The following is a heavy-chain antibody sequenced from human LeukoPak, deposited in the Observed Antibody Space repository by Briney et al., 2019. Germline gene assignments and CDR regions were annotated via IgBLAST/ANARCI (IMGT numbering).Heavy chain of an antibody. CDR1: GFTFSSYA. CDR3: ARDRTAPKRFDP. V-gene: IGHV3-23*01. CDR2: ISGSGGST. Sequence: GGSLRLSCAASGFTFSSYAMSWVRQAPGKGLEWVSAISGSGGSTYYADSVKGRFTISRDNSKNTLYLQMNSLRAEDTAVYYCARDRTAPKRFDPWGQGTLVTVSS. D-gene: IGHD1-1*01. J-gene: IGHJ5*02.